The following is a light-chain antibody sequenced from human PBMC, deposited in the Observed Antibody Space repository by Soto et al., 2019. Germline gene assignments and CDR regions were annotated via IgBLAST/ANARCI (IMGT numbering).Light chain of an antibody. CDR3: SSYTSSSTPWV. Sequence: QSALTQPAYVSGSPGQSITISCTGTSSDVGGYNYVSWYQQHPGKAPKLMIYEVSNRPSGVSNRFSGSKSGNTASLTISGIQAEDEADYYCSSYTSSSTPWVFGGGTQLTVL. CDR1: SSDVGGYNY. CDR2: EVS. J-gene: IGLJ3*02. V-gene: IGLV2-14*01.